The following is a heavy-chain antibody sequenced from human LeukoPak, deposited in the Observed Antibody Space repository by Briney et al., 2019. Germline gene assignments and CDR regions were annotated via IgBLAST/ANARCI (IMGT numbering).Heavy chain of an antibody. CDR1: GGTFSSYA. J-gene: IGHJ5*02. V-gene: IGHV1-69*05. D-gene: IGHD3-3*01. Sequence: GSSVKVSCKASGGTFSSYAISWVRQAPGQGLEWMGGIIPIFGTANYAQKFQSRVTITTDESTSTAYMELSSLRSEDTAVYYCARESDFWSGYYPAWFDPWGQGTLVTVSS. CDR3: ARESDFWSGYYPAWFDP. CDR2: IIPIFGTA.